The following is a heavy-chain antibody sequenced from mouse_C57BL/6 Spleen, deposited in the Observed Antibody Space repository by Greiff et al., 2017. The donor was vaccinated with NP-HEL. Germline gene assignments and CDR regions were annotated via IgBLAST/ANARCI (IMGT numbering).Heavy chain of an antibody. CDR1: GYTFTSYW. CDR2: INPSSGYT. V-gene: IGHV1-7*01. D-gene: IGHD2-4*01. J-gene: IGHJ2*01. CDR3: AKYDYDGRNCDY. Sequence: VQLQQSGAELAKPGASVKLSCKASGYTFTSYWMHWVKQRPGQGLEWLGYINPSSGYTKYNQKFKDKATLTADKSSSTAYMQLSRLTYEDSAVYYCAKYDYDGRNCDYWGKGTTLTVSS.